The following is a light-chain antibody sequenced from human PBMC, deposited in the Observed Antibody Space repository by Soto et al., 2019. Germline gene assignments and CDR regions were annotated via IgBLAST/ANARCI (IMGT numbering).Light chain of an antibody. CDR1: KLGDKY. CDR3: QAWDTSTVV. CDR2: QDT. V-gene: IGLV3-1*01. J-gene: IGLJ2*01. Sequence: SYELTQPPSVSVSPGQTASITFSGDKLGDKYASWYQLKPGQSPVLVIYQDTKRPSGIPERFSGSNSGTTATLSISGTQAMDEADYYCQAWDTSTVVFGGGTKLTVL.